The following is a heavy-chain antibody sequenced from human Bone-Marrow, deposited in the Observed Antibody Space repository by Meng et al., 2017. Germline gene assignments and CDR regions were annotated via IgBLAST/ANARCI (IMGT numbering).Heavy chain of an antibody. CDR3: ARGDPSGSYYYYYYGMDV. D-gene: IGHD1-26*01. J-gene: IGHJ6*02. CDR1: GFTFSSYS. V-gene: IGHV3-48*04. CDR2: ISSSGSTI. Sequence: GESLKISCAASGFTFSSYSMNWVRQAPGKGLEWVSYISSSGSTIYYADSVKGRFTISRDNAKNSLYLQMNSLRAEDTAVYYCARGDPSGSYYYYYYGMDVWGQGTTVTVSS.